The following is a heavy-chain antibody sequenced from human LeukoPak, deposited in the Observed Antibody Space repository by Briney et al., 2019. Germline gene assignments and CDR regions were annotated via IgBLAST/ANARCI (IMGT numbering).Heavy chain of an antibody. CDR1: GFTFSSYW. CDR2: IKQDGSEK. D-gene: IGHD1-14*01. CDR3: ARGAHRLLTGGTCPFDY. J-gene: IGHJ4*02. Sequence: GGSLRLSCAASGFTFSSYWMTWVRQAPGKGLEWVANIKQDGSEKYYVDSVKGRFTISRDNAKNSLYLQMNSLRAEDTAVYYCARGAHRLLTGGTCPFDYWGQGTLVTVSS. V-gene: IGHV3-7*01.